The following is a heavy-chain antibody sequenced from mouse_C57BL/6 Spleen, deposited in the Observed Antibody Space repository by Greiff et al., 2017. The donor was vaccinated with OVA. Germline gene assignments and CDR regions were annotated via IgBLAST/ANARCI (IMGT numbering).Heavy chain of an antibody. V-gene: IGHV5-9*01. CDR3: AREYDYDRGYYAMDY. CDR2: ISGGGGNT. CDR1: GFTFSSYT. J-gene: IGHJ4*01. Sequence: EVMLVESGGGLVKPGGSLKLSCAASGFTFSSYTMSWVRQTPEKRLEWVATISGGGGNTYYPDSVKGRFTISRDNAKNTLYLQMSSLRSEDTALYYCAREYDYDRGYYAMDYWGQGTSVTVSS. D-gene: IGHD2-4*01.